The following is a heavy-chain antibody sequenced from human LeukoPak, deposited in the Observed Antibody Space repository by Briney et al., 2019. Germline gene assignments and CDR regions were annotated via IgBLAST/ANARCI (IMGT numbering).Heavy chain of an antibody. V-gene: IGHV4-39*07. CDR2: NSGST. CDR3: AREKRWDGYNGPWFDP. D-gene: IGHD5-24*01. CDR1: GGSISSSSYY. J-gene: IGHJ5*02. Sequence: SETLSLTCTVSGGSISSSSYYWGWIRQPPGKGLEWIGSNSGSTYYNPSLKSRVTISVDTSKNQFSLKLSSVTAADTAVYYCAREKRWDGYNGPWFDPWGQGTLVTVSS.